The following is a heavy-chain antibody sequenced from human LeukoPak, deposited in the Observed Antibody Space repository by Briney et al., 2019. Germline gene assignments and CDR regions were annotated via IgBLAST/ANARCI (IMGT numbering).Heavy chain of an antibody. V-gene: IGHV3-7*01. J-gene: IGHJ4*02. Sequence: GGSLRLSCAASGFTLSSYWMSWVRQAPGKGLEWVANIKQDGSEKYYVDSVKGRFTISRDNAKNPLYLQMNSLRAEDTAVYYCASLVGATTFDYWGQGTLVTVSS. CDR2: IKQDGSEK. CDR3: ASLVGATTFDY. CDR1: GFTLSSYW. D-gene: IGHD1-26*01.